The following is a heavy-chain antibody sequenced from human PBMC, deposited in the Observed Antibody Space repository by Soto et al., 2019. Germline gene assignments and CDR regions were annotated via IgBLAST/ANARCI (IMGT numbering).Heavy chain of an antibody. V-gene: IGHV3-48*01. CDR1: GFTFSNYS. CDR3: ASSHYSDSGGYPVPFDY. CDR2: IRSSSRTI. D-gene: IGHD3-22*01. Sequence: GGSLRLSCAASGFTFSNYSMNWVRQAPGKGLEWVSYIRSSSRTIHYADSVKGRFTISRDNAKNSLYLQMNSLRAEDTAVYYCASSHYSDSGGYPVPFDYWGQGTPVTVSS. J-gene: IGHJ4*02.